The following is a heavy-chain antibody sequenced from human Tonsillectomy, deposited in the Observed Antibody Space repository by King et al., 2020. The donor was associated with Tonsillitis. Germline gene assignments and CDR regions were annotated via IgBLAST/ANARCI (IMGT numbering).Heavy chain of an antibody. CDR3: AKDMGVVLAGPIRGGFDI. V-gene: IGHV3-9*01. D-gene: IGHD3-10*01. J-gene: IGHJ3*02. Sequence: VQLVESGGGLVQPGRSLRLSCAASGFTFDDYAMHWVRQAPGKGLEWVSGISWNNGNIGYADSVKGRFTISRDNAKNSLYLQMNSLRAEDTALYYCAKDMGVVLAGPIRGGFDIWGQGTMVTVSS. CDR2: ISWNNGNI. CDR1: GFTFDDYA.